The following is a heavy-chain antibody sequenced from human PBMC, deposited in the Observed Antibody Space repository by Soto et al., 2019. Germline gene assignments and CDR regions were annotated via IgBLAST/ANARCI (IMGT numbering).Heavy chain of an antibody. V-gene: IGHV1-18*01. CDR1: GYTFTIYG. J-gene: IGHJ6*03. CDR2: ISAYNGNT. Sequence: ASVKVSCKASGYTFTIYGIIWVRQAPGQGLEWMGWISAYNGNTNYAQKLQGRVTMTTDTSTSTAYMELRSLRSDDTAVYYCARSIAAAVAYYYYYMDVWGKGTTVTVSS. CDR3: ARSIAAAVAYYYYYMDV. D-gene: IGHD6-13*01.